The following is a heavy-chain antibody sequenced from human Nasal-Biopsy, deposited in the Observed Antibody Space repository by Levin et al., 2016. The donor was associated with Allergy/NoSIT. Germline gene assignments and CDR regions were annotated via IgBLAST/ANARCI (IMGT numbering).Heavy chain of an antibody. CDR1: GYTFTGYY. CDR2: IHSNNGGT. V-gene: IGHV1-2*02. D-gene: IGHD5-18*01. CDR3: ARDPEDPTMDIDY. Sequence: ASVKVSCKASGYTFTGYYFHWVRQAPGQGLEWMGWIHSNNGGTEYAPRFQVRVAMTRDKSISTAYMELSNLRSDDTAVYYCARDPEDPTMDIDYWGQGTLVTVSS. J-gene: IGHJ4*02.